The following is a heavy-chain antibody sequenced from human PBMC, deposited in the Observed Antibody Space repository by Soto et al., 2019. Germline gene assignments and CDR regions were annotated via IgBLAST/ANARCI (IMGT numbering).Heavy chain of an antibody. CDR3: AADTQNDELGDYSAAFDI. CDR2: IYSSGSS. V-gene: IGHV4-31*02. Sequence: PSETLSLTWSVSGGSIDIDGHYWSWIRQVPGNGLEWLGYIYSSGSSDYNPSLKSRLTITLDTSKNQFSLRLISLTAADTAVYFCAADTQNDELGDYSAAFDIWGQGTLVTVSS. CDR1: GGSIDIDGHY. D-gene: IGHD4-17*01. J-gene: IGHJ3*02.